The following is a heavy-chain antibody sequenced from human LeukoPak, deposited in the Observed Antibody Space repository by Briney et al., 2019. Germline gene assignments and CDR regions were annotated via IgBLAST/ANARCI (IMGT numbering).Heavy chain of an antibody. D-gene: IGHD5-12*01. CDR2: ISGGGDHT. V-gene: IGHV3-23*01. J-gene: IGHJ3*02. Sequence: PGGSLRLSCAASGLSFRTYGMSWVRQSPRKGPEWVSGISGGGDHTYHGDSVRARFTISRDDSNNTLFLEMKSLVVEDTALYYCVKPPEWLRLRADLFETWGQGTMVTVSS. CDR1: GLSFRTYG. CDR3: VKPPEWLRLRADLFET.